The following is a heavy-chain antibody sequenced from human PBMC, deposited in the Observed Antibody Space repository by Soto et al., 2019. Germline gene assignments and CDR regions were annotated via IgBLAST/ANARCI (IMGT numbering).Heavy chain of an antibody. CDR1: GYMFSNYW. CDR2: INPSDSYT. J-gene: IGHJ6*02. V-gene: IGHV5-10-1*01. Sequence: PGESLKISCKGSGYMFSNYWIGWVRQMPGKGLEWMGRINPSDSYTKYSPSFEGHVTISVDKSITTAHLQWSSLKASDTAMHYCARNLGDGMDVWGQGATVTVSS. D-gene: IGHD3-16*01. CDR3: ARNLGDGMDV.